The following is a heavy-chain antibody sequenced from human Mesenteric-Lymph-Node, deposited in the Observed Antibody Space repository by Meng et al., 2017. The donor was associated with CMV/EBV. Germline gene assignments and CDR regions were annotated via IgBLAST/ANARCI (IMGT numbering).Heavy chain of an antibody. CDR1: GFIVGDNY. CDR3: TSRVGATPYYYGMDV. Sequence: GESLKISCAASGFIVGDNYMSWVRQAPGKGLEWVGFIRSKTYGGTTEYAASVKGRFTISRDDSKSIAYLQMNSLKTEDTAIYYCTSRVGATPYYYGMDVWGQGTTVTVSS. CDR2: IRSKTYGGTT. J-gene: IGHJ6*02. V-gene: IGHV3-49*04. D-gene: IGHD1-26*01.